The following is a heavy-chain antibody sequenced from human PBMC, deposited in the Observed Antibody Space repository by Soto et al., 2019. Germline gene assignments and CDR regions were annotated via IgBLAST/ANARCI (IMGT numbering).Heavy chain of an antibody. J-gene: IGHJ4*02. CDR1: GYTFTSYG. CDR3: ARDRLPRITMVRGVMFDY. V-gene: IGHV1-18*01. CDR2: ISAYNGNT. Sequence: ASVKVSCKASGYTFTSYGISWVRQAPGQGLEWMGWISAYNGNTNYAQKLQGRVTMTTDTSTSTAYMELRSLRSDDTAVYYCARDRLPRITMVRGVMFDYWGQGTLVTVSS. D-gene: IGHD3-10*01.